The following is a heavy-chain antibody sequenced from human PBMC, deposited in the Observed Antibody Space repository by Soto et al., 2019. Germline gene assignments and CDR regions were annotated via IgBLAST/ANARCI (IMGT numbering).Heavy chain of an antibody. CDR3: ASEGSTTQPEGYFDY. V-gene: IGHV1-69*13. Sequence: SVKVSCKASGGTFSSYAISWVRQAPGQGLEWMGGIIPIFGTANYAQKFQGRVTITADESTSTAYMELSSLRSEDTAVYYCASEGSTTQPEGYFDYWGQGTLVTVSS. J-gene: IGHJ4*02. D-gene: IGHD2-2*01. CDR2: IIPIFGTA. CDR1: GGTFSSYA.